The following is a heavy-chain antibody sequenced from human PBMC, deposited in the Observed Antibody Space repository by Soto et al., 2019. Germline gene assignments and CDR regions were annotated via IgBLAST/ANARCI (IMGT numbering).Heavy chain of an antibody. Sequence: GGSLRLSCAGSGFTFDDYAMSWVRQIPGKGLEWVCGINWNGRSAACIDSVKGRFTISRENAKNSLYLQMNSLGVEDTAFYYCARGDFCRGASCYLFFEFWGQGALVTVSS. V-gene: IGHV3-20*04. CDR2: INWNGRSA. D-gene: IGHD2-2*01. CDR1: GFTFDDYA. CDR3: ARGDFCRGASCYLFFEF. J-gene: IGHJ4*02.